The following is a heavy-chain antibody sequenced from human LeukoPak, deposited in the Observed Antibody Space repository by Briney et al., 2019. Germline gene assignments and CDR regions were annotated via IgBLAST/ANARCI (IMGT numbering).Heavy chain of an antibody. CDR1: GLTFTNAW. J-gene: IGHJ4*02. V-gene: IGHV3-15*07. CDR2: IASKTDGGAT. D-gene: IGHD3-10*01. CDR3: TTGIRGD. Sequence: GGSLRLSCSASGLTFTNAWMNWVRQAPGEGLDWVGRIASKTDGGATDYAAPVKGRFTISRDDSKNTLNLQMNSLKTEDTAVYYCTTGIRGDWGQGTLVTVSS.